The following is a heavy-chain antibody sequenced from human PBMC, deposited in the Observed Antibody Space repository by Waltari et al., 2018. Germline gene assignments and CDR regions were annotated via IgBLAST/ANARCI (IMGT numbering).Heavy chain of an antibody. CDR2: IYYSGST. Sequence: QLQLQESGPGLVKPSETLSLTCTVSGGSITSSSYYWGWIRQPPGKGLEWIGSIYYSGSTYSNPPLKSRVTISVDTSKNQFSRKLSSVTAADTAVYYCARDSRASYYYYYMDVWGKGTTVTISS. CDR3: ARDSRASYYYYYMDV. CDR1: GGSITSSSYY. J-gene: IGHJ6*03. V-gene: IGHV4-39*07.